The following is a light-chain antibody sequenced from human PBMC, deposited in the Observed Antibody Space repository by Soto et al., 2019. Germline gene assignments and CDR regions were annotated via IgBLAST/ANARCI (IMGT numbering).Light chain of an antibody. CDR1: QSVSTY. V-gene: IGKV1-5*01. Sequence: DIQMTQSPSSLSASVGDSVTITCRASQSVSTYLNWYQQKPGKAPKLLVYAASTLERGVPSRFSGSGSGTEFTLTISSLQPDDFATYYCQQYNSYSPYTFGQGTKLEIK. CDR2: AAS. J-gene: IGKJ2*01. CDR3: QQYNSYSPYT.